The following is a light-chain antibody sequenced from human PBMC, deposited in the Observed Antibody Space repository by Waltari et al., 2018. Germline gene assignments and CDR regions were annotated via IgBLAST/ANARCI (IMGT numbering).Light chain of an antibody. V-gene: IGLV2-23*02. CDR1: SSNVGGYTL. CDR2: DVN. CDR3: CSYAGDSTLI. Sequence: QSALTQPASVSGSPGQSITISCTGTSSNVGGYTLVSWYQQHPGKAPQLILYDVNKRPSGISHRFAGSKSGNTASLTISGVQADDESDYYCCSYAGDSTLIFGGGTKLTVL. J-gene: IGLJ2*01.